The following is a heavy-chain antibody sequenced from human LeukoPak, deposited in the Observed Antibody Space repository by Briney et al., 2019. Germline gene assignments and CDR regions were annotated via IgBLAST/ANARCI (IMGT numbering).Heavy chain of an antibody. CDR3: AKEFTIFGGPGYFDS. CDR1: GFTFSSYG. D-gene: IGHD3-3*01. V-gene: IGHV3-30*02. Sequence: GGSLRLSCAASGFTFSSYGMHWVRQAPGKGLEWVTFIQHDGTNKYFADSVKGRFTVSRDNSKNTLYLQMNSLRAEDTALYYCAKEFTIFGGPGYFDSWGQGTLVTVSS. J-gene: IGHJ4*02. CDR2: IQHDGTNK.